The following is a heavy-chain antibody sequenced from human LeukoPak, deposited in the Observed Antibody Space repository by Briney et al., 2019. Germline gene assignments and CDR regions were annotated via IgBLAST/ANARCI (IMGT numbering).Heavy chain of an antibody. J-gene: IGHJ4*02. CDR1: GGSISSYY. V-gene: IGHV4-4*07. D-gene: IGHD6-13*01. CDR2: IYTSGST. Sequence: SETLSLTCTVSGGSISSYYWSWIRQPAGKGLEWIGRIYTSGSTNYNPSLKSRVTMSVDTSKNQFSLKLSSVTAADTAVYYCARSGDAGSSWYTFDYWGQGTLVTVSS. CDR3: ARSGDAGSSWYTFDY.